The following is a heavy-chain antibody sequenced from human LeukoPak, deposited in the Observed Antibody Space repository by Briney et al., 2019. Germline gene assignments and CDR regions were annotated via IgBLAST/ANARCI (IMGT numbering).Heavy chain of an antibody. J-gene: IGHJ4*02. Sequence: GGSLTLSCVASGLTFSNYNMHWVRQAPGKGLEWVSAISGSGGSTYYADSVKGRFTISGDNSKNTLYLQMNSLRAEDTAVYYRAKDVDIVATIAGSFDYWGQGTLVTVSS. V-gene: IGHV3-23*01. CDR1: GLTFSNYN. CDR3: AKDVDIVATIAGSFDY. CDR2: ISGSGGST. D-gene: IGHD5-12*01.